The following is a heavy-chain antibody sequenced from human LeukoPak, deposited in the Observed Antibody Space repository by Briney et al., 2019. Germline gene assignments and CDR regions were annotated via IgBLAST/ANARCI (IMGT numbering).Heavy chain of an antibody. Sequence: PSETLSLTCTVSGGSISSGSYYWSWIRQPAGKGLEWIGRIYTSGSTNYNPSLKSRVTISVDTSKNQFSLKLSSVTAADTAVYYCAGGFTPYDAFDIWGQGTMVTVSS. CDR2: IYTSGST. D-gene: IGHD3-16*01. CDR3: AGGFTPYDAFDI. V-gene: IGHV4-61*02. J-gene: IGHJ3*02. CDR1: GGSISSGSYY.